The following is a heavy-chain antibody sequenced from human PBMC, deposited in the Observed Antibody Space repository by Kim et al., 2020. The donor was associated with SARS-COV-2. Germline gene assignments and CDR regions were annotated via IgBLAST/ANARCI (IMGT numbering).Heavy chain of an antibody. CDR1: HGSISSYC. V-gene: IGHV4-59*01. Sequence: SQTLSLTCTVSHGSISSYCWSWIRQSPGKGLEWIGCVFSTGSTNYNPSLKSRVTISMDTSKNQFSLKLNSVTAADTAVYYCARDVGGSSGFYYNDYWGQGTLVTVSS. J-gene: IGHJ4*02. D-gene: IGHD3-22*01. CDR3: ARDVGGSSGFYYNDY. CDR2: VFSTGST.